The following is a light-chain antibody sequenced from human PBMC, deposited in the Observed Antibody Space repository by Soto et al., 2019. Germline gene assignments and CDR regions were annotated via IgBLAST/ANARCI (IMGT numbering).Light chain of an antibody. CDR1: NIGSKS. Sequence: SYELTQPPSVSVAPGKTARITCGGNNIGSKSVHWNQLKPGQAPVVVIYYDNDRPSGIPERFSGSNSGNTATLTISRVEAGDEADYYCQVWDRSTDHVVFGGGTKLTVL. J-gene: IGLJ2*01. V-gene: IGLV3-21*04. CDR2: YDN. CDR3: QVWDRSTDHVV.